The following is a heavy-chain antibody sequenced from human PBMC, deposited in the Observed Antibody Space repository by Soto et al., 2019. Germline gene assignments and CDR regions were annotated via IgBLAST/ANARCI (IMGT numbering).Heavy chain of an antibody. J-gene: IGHJ4*02. D-gene: IGHD1-1*01. CDR3: ARGRTEADDFDY. CDR1: GGTFSSYA. CDR2: IIPIFGTA. V-gene: IGHV1-69*13. Sequence: SVKVSCKASGGTFSSYAISWVRQAPGQGLEWMGGIIPIFGTANYAQKFQGRVTITADESTSTAYMELSSLRSEDTAVYYCARGRTEADDFDYCGQGTLVTVSS.